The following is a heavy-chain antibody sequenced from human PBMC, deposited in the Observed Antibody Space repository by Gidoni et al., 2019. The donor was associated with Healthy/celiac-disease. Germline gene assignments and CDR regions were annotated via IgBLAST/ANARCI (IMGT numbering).Heavy chain of an antibody. V-gene: IGHV4-39*01. CDR3: ARRNRIAARHFDY. Sequence: QLQLQESGPGLVKPSETLSLTCTVPGGSISSSSYYWGWIRQLPGKGLEWIGSIYYSGSTYYNPSLKSRVTISVDTSKNQFSLKLSSVTAADTAVYYCARRNRIAARHFDYWGQGTLVTVSS. D-gene: IGHD6-6*01. CDR2: IYYSGST. J-gene: IGHJ4*02. CDR1: GGSISSSSYY.